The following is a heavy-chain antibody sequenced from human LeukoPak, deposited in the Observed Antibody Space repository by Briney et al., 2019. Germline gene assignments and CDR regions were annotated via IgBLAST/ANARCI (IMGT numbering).Heavy chain of an antibody. D-gene: IGHD5-12*01. CDR3: ARGPSGYDSYLDY. V-gene: IGHV1-69*04. CDR2: IIPILGIA. J-gene: IGHJ4*02. CDR1: GGTFSSYA. Sequence: RGASVTVSCKASGGTFSSYAISWVRQAPGQGLEWMGRIIPILGIANYAQKFQGRVTITADKSTSTAYMELSSLRSEDTAVYYCARGPSGYDSYLDYWGQGTLVTVSS.